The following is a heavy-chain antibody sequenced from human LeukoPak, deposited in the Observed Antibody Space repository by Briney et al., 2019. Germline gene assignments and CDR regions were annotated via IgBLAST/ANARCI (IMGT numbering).Heavy chain of an antibody. D-gene: IGHD5-18*01. CDR2: VSPNGETA. V-gene: IGHV3-23*01. CDR1: GFIFRNYG. CDR3: AKDLGWIQFGY. J-gene: IGHJ4*02. Sequence: GGSLRLSCAASGFIFRNYGMNWVRQPPGKGLGWVSGVSPNGETAYYADSVKGRFTISRDNSKNTVYLQVRSLRAEDTAVYYCAKDLGWIQFGYWGQGALVTVSS.